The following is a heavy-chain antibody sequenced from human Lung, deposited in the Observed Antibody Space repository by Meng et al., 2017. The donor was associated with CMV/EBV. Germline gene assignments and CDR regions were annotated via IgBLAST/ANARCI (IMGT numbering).Heavy chain of an antibody. CDR2: IPHRGSS. Sequence: QVQLGESGPALVKPSETLSLTCAVSGDSITNHNWWAWVRQPPGKGLGWIGEIPHRGSSAYNPSLKSRVSMSIDKSKNQFSLKLTSVTAADTAVYHCLRRSGGSVWGQGTLVTVSS. D-gene: IGHD3-10*01. J-gene: IGHJ1*01. CDR3: LRRSGGSV. V-gene: IGHV4-4*02. CDR1: GDSITNHNW.